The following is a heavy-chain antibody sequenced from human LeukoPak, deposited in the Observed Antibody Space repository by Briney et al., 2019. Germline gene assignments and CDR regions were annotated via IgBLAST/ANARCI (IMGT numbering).Heavy chain of an antibody. V-gene: IGHV1-8*01. Sequence: ASVTVSFTSSVYTFTFYDINWVRQATGQGLEWMGWMNPNSGMTGNAQKFQVRVTMSRNTSISTVYMELRSLRSEDTALYYCARRDGGATIPNYYDASGYFLDYWGQGTLVTVSS. J-gene: IGHJ4*02. D-gene: IGHD3-22*01. CDR1: VYTFTFYD. CDR3: ARRDGGATIPNYYDASGYFLDY. CDR2: MNPNSGMT.